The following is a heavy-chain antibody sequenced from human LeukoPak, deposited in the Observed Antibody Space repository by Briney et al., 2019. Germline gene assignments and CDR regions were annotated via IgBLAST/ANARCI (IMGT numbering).Heavy chain of an antibody. J-gene: IGHJ4*02. CDR1: GASISSYY. CDR2: IYYNAGT. D-gene: IGHD6-19*01. Sequence: PSETLSLTCAVSGASISSYYWSWIRQPPGKGLEWIGYIYYNAGTNYNPSLKSRVTISVDTSKSQFSLKLSSVTAADTVVYYCARQGITVAGSAYFDYWGQGTLVTVSS. V-gene: IGHV4-59*08. CDR3: ARQGITVAGSAYFDY.